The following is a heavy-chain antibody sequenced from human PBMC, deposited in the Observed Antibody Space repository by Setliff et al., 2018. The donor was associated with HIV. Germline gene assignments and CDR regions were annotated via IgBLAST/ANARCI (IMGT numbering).Heavy chain of an antibody. CDR1: GGSISSANYY. CDR2: IYYNGNAY. D-gene: IGHD3-16*01. CDR3: ARHNVITYGGLFFDYYYYGMDV. Sequence: PSETLSLTCTVSGGSISSANYYWSWIRQPPGKGLEWIGYIYYNGNAYYYNPSLKSRTTISLDTSMNQFSLKLTSVTAADTALYYCARHNVITYGGLFFDYYYYGMDVWAHGTTVTVSS. J-gene: IGHJ6*02. V-gene: IGHV4-30-4*08.